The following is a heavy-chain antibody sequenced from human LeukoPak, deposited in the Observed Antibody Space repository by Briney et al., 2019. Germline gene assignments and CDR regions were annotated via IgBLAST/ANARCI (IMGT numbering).Heavy chain of an antibody. Sequence: GSLRLSCAASGFTFSSYAMHWVRQAPGKGLEWVAVISYDGSNKYYADSVKGRFTISRDNSKNTLYLQMNSLRAEDTAVYYCAVVPTPYDAFDIWGQGTMVTVSS. CDR3: AVVPTPYDAFDI. J-gene: IGHJ3*02. D-gene: IGHD2-15*01. V-gene: IGHV3-30-3*01. CDR2: ISYDGSNK. CDR1: GFTFSSYA.